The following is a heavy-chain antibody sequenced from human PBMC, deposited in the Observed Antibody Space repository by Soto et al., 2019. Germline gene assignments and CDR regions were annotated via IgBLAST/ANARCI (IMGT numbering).Heavy chain of an antibody. CDR1: GGTFSIYA. V-gene: IGHV1-69*13. CDR3: ARVAGTTYYYYYMDV. J-gene: IGHJ6*03. CDR2: IIPIFGTA. Sequence: ASVKVSCKASGGTFSIYAISWVRQAPGQGLEWMGGIIPIFGTANYAQKFQGRVTITADESTSTAYMELSSLRSEDTAVYYCARVAGTTYYYYYMDVWGKGTTVTVSS. D-gene: IGHD1-1*01.